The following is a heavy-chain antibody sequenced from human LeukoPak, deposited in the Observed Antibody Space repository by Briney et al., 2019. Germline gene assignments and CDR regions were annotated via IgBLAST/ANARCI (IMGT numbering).Heavy chain of an antibody. CDR2: ISYDGSNK. CDR3: ARAVDTAMVMTLFDY. CDR1: GFTFSSYG. Sequence: GGSLRLSCVTSGFTFSSYGMHWVRQAPGKGLEWVAVISYDGSNKYYADSVKGRFTISRDNSKNTLYLQMNSLRAEDTAVYYCARAVDTAMVMTLFDYWGQGTLVTVSS. J-gene: IGHJ4*02. D-gene: IGHD5-18*01. V-gene: IGHV3-30*03.